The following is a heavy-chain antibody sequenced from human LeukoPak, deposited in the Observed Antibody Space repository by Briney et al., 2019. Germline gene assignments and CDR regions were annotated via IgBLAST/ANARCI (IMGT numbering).Heavy chain of an antibody. J-gene: IGHJ4*02. CDR2: ISSGSSTI. Sequence: PGGSLRLSCAASGFTFSTYSMNWVRQAPGQGLEWVSYISSGSSTIYSADSVKGRFTISRDNAKNSLYLQMNSLRAEDTAVYYCARENDYGGNFRYVYFDYWGQGTLVTVSS. CDR3: ARENDYGGNFRYVYFDY. CDR1: GFTFSTYS. D-gene: IGHD4-23*01. V-gene: IGHV3-48*01.